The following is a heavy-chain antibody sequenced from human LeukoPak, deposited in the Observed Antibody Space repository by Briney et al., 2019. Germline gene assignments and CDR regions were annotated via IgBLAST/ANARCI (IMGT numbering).Heavy chain of an antibody. J-gene: IGHJ4*02. D-gene: IGHD2-15*01. V-gene: IGHV3-23*01. CDR2: ISGSGGRK. Sequence: GGSLRLSCAASGFTFSSYGMSWVRQAPGKGLEWVSAISGSGGRKYYADSVKGRFTISRDNSKNTLYLQMNSLRAEDTAVYYCASTQRGDYFDYWGQGTLVTVSS. CDR1: GFTFSSYG. CDR3: ASTQRGDYFDY.